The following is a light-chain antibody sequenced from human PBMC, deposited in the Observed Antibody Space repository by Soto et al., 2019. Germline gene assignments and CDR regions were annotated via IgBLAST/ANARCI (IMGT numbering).Light chain of an antibody. V-gene: IGKV1-5*03. Sequence: DIQMTQSPSTLSASVGDIVTITCRASQSISSWLAWYQQKPGKAPKLLIYKASSLESGVPSRFSGSGSGTEFTLTISSLQPDDFATYYCQKLNSYPFNFGQGTRLEIK. J-gene: IGKJ5*01. CDR2: KAS. CDR1: QSISSW. CDR3: QKLNSYPFN.